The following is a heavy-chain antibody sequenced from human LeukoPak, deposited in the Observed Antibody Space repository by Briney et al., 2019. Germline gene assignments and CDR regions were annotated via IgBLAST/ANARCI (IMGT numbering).Heavy chain of an antibody. D-gene: IGHD2-15*01. CDR3: VRRGYCSGGSCFSSPFDI. CDR2: IYPGDSDT. J-gene: IGHJ3*02. Sequence: GESLKISCKGSGYSFTSYWIGWVRQMPGKGLEWMGIIYPGDSDTRYSPSFEGQVTFSVDKSISTAYLQWSTLKASDTAMYFCVRRGYCSGGSCFSSPFDIWGQGTMVTVSS. CDR1: GYSFTSYW. V-gene: IGHV5-51*01.